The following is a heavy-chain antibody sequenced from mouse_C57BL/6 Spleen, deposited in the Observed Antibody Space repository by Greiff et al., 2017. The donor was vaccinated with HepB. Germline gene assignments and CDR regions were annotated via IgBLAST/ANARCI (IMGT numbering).Heavy chain of an antibody. D-gene: IGHD4-1*01. CDR3: ANWDGAAWFAY. CDR2: IYPGDGDT. Sequence: QVQLQQSGAELVKPGASVKISCKASGYAFSSYWMNWVKQRPGKGLEWIGQIYPGDGDTNYNGKFKGKATLTADKSSSTAYLQRSSLTSEDSAVYFCANWDGAAWFAYWGQGTLVTVSA. J-gene: IGHJ3*01. V-gene: IGHV1-80*01. CDR1: GYAFSSYW.